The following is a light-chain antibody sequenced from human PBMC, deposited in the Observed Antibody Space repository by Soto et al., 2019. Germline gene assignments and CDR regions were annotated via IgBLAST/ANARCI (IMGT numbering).Light chain of an antibody. V-gene: IGKV3-20*01. Sequence: EIVLTQSPGTLSLSPGERATLSCRASQSVSSNYLAWYQQKPGQAPRLLIYGASSRATGIPDRFSGSESGTDFTLTISRLEPEDFAVYYCQQYANSPRTFGQGTNVEIK. CDR1: QSVSSNY. CDR3: QQYANSPRT. J-gene: IGKJ1*01. CDR2: GAS.